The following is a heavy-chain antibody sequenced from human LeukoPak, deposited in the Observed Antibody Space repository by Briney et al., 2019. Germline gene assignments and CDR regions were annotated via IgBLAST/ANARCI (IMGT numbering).Heavy chain of an antibody. V-gene: IGHV3-21*01. CDR3: ARASSWPTFDY. CDR1: GFTFSSYS. D-gene: IGHD6-13*01. CDR2: ISSSSSYI. Sequence: GGLRLSCAASGFTFSSYSMHWVRQAPGKGLEWVSSISSSSSYIYYADSVKGRFTISRDNAKNSLYLQMNSLRAEDTAVYYCARASSWPTFDYWGQGTLVTVSS. J-gene: IGHJ4*02.